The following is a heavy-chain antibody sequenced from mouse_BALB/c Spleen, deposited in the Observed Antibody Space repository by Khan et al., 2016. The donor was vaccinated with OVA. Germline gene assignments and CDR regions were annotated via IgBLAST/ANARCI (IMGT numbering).Heavy chain of an antibody. J-gene: IGHJ3*01. CDR1: DFSLTTYG. V-gene: IGHV2-2*01. CDR3: ARNSYMYDFTY. Sequence: QVQLKQSGPGLVQPSQSLSITCTVSDFSLTTYGVHWVRQSPGKGLEWLGLIWSGGNTDYNAAFISRLSITKDNSKSQVFFKMNSLQADDRAMYYCARNSYMYDFTYWGQGTLVTVAA. D-gene: IGHD2-14*01. CDR2: IWSGGNT.